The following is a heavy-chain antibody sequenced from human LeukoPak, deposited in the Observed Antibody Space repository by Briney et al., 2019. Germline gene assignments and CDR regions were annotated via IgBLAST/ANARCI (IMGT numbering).Heavy chain of an antibody. CDR2: ISSSSSYI. J-gene: IGHJ4*02. CDR1: GFTFSSYS. CDR3: ARGDSYYTAMIY. Sequence: PGGSLRLSCAASGFTFSSYSMNWVRQAPGKGLEWVSSISSSSSYIYYADSVKGRFTISRDNAKNSLYLQMNSLRAEDTAVYCCARGDSYYTAMIYWGQGTLVTVSS. D-gene: IGHD5-18*01. V-gene: IGHV3-21*01.